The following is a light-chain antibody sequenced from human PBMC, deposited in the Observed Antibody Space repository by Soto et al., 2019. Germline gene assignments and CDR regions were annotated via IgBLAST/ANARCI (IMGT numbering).Light chain of an antibody. CDR2: QVN. V-gene: IGLV2-8*01. J-gene: IGLJ1*01. CDR1: SSDVGGYNY. Sequence: QSALTQPASVSGSPGQSITISCTGTSSDVGGYNYVSWYQQHPGKAPKVITYQVNKRPSGVPDRFSGSKSGNTASLTVSGLRPEDEADYFCSSFAGSYSPYVFGTGTKVTVL. CDR3: SSFAGSYSPYV.